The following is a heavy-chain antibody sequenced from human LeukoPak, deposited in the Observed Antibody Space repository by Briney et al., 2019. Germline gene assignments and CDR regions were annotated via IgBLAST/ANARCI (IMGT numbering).Heavy chain of an antibody. D-gene: IGHD3-10*01. Sequence: PGGSLRLSCAPSGFTFSRYWMSWVRQAPGKGLEWMANIKQDGSEKSYVDSVKGRFTISRDNAKNSLYLQMNSLRAEDTAVYYCARVRVRGVISGAWVYWGQGTLVTVSS. CDR1: GFTFSRYW. CDR2: IKQDGSEK. CDR3: ARVRVRGVISGAWVY. V-gene: IGHV3-7*01. J-gene: IGHJ4*02.